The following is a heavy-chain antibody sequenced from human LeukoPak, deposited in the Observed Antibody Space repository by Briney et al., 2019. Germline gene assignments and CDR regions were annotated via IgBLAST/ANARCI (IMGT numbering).Heavy chain of an antibody. CDR2: IYYSGST. V-gene: IGHV4-59*08. D-gene: IGHD1-1*01. Sequence: PSETLSLTCTVSGGSISSYYWSWIRQPPGKGLEWIGYIYYSGSTNYNPSLKSRVTISVDTSKNQFSLKLSSVTAADTAVYYCASGNPGYADAFDIWGQGTMVTVSS. CDR3: ASGNPGYADAFDI. CDR1: GGSISSYY. J-gene: IGHJ3*02.